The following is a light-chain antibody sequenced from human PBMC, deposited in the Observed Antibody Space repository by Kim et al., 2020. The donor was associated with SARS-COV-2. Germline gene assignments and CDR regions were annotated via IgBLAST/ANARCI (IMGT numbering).Light chain of an antibody. CDR1: TSDVGYYNY. Sequence: GQSVPISSTGTTSDVGYYNYASWYQQHPGKAPKLMIYEVTKRPSGVPDRFSGSKSGNTASLTVSGLQAEDEADYYCSSYASSNAWVFGGGTQLTVL. CDR2: EVT. CDR3: SSYASSNAWV. V-gene: IGLV2-8*01. J-gene: IGLJ3*02.